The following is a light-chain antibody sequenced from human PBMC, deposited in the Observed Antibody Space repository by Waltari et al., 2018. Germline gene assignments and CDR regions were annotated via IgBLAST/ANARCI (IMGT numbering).Light chain of an antibody. CDR1: SSHICSTY. J-gene: IGLJ1*01. CDR2: RNN. CDR3: AAWDDSLSALYV. V-gene: IGLV1-47*01. Sequence: QPVLTHPPSASGTRGQMLTIPCSASSSHICSTYVDWYQQLPGTAPKLLIYRNNQRPSGVPDRFSGSKSGTSASLAISGLRSEDEADYYCAAWDDSLSALYVFGTGTKVTVL.